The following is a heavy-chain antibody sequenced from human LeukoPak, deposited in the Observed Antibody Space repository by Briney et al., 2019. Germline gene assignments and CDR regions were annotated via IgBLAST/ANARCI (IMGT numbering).Heavy chain of an antibody. CDR2: IYSSGST. V-gene: IGHV4-59*08. CDR3: ARHGWFGELSLPDD. CDR1: GGSISSYY. J-gene: IGHJ4*02. D-gene: IGHD3-10*01. Sequence: PSETLSLTCTVSGGSISSYYWSWIRQPPGKGLEWIGYIYSSGSTNYNPSLKSRVTLSLDTSKNQFSLKLSSVTAADTAFYYCARHGWFGELSLPDDWAPGTLVTVSS.